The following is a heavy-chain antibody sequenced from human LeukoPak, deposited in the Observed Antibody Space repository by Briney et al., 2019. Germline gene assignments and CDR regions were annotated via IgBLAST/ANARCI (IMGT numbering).Heavy chain of an antibody. CDR1: GYSISSGYY. CDR2: IYHSGST. CDR3: ARVRWLQLGYFDY. D-gene: IGHD5-24*01. J-gene: IGHJ4*02. Sequence: SETLSLTCTVSGYSISSGYYWGWIRQPPGKGLEWIGSIYHSGSTFDNPSLKSRVTISVDTSKNQFSLKLSSVTAADTAVYYCARVRWLQLGYFDYWGQGTLVTVSS. V-gene: IGHV4-38-2*02.